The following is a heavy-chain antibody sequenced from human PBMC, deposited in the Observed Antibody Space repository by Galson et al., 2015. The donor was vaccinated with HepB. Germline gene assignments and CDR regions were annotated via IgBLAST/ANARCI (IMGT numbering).Heavy chain of an antibody. V-gene: IGHV3-20*04. CDR1: GFTFDDFA. CDR2: INWNGGTR. J-gene: IGHJ4*02. D-gene: IGHD2-2*01. CDR3: ARGCSTICCYRFYFDF. Sequence: SLRLSCAASGFTFDDFAMSWVRQAPGKGLEWVSGINWNGGTRAYADSVKGRFTISRDNAKNSLYLQMNSLRVEDTALYYCARGCSTICCYRFYFDFWGQGTLVTVSS.